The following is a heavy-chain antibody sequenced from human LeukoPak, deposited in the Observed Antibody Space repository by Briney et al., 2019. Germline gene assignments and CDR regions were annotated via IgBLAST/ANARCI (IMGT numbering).Heavy chain of an antibody. CDR1: GFTFSSYW. D-gene: IGHD6-19*01. Sequence: GGSLRLSCAASGFTFSSYWMHWVRQAPGKGLEWVSVIYSGGSTYYADSVKGRFTISRDNSKNKLYLRMNSLRAEDTAVYYCARGQWQGFHGYWGQGTLVTVSS. J-gene: IGHJ4*02. CDR3: ARGQWQGFHGY. V-gene: IGHV3-53*01. CDR2: IYSGGST.